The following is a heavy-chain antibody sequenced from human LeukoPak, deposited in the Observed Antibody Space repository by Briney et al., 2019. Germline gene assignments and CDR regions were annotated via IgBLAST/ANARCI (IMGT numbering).Heavy chain of an antibody. CDR2: ISAYNGNT. V-gene: IGHV1-18*04. D-gene: IGHD3-10*01. CDR3: ARDSVGTMVRGVIITTLYYYGMDV. Sequence: ASVKVSCKASGYPFTSYGISWVRQAPGQGLEWMGWISAYNGNTNYAQKLQGRVTMTTDTSTSTAYMELRSLRSDDTAVYYCARDSVGTMVRGVIITTLYYYGMDVWGKGTTVTVSS. J-gene: IGHJ6*04. CDR1: GYPFTSYG.